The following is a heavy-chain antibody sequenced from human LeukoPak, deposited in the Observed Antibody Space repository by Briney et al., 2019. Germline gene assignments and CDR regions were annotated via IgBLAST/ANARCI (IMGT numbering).Heavy chain of an antibody. Sequence: SETLSLTCTVSGGSISSSSYYWGWIRQPPGKGLEWIGSIYYSGSTYYNPSLKSRVTISVDTSKNQFSLKLSSVTAADTAVYYCARDPGGGDYWSYFDYWGQGTLVTVSS. CDR3: ARDPGGGDYWSYFDY. CDR1: GGSISSSSYY. V-gene: IGHV4-39*02. CDR2: IYYSGST. D-gene: IGHD4-17*01. J-gene: IGHJ4*02.